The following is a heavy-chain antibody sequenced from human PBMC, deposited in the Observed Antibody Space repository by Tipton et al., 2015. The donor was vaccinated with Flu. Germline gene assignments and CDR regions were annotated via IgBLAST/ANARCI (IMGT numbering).Heavy chain of an antibody. Sequence: SLRLSCVGSGFTFSGYALSWVRQAPGKGLEWVAHLNGLYEGTYYAGSVKGRFTISRDNSVNTLYLQMDSLRVEDTATYYCARRGSDGYNLFFDKWGQGVLVTVAS. CDR3: ARRGSDGYNLFFDK. CDR1: GFTFSGYA. J-gene: IGHJ4*02. CDR2: LNGLYEGT. D-gene: IGHD3-16*01. V-gene: IGHV3-23*01.